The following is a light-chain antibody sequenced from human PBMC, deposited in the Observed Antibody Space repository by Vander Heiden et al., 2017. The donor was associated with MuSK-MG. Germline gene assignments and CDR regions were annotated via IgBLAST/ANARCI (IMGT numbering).Light chain of an antibody. CDR3: CSYAGNSVV. V-gene: IGLV2-11*01. CDR2: AVS. CDR1: SSDVGDYNY. Sequence: QPSLTQPRSVSGSAGQSVTISCTGTSSDVGDYNYVSEYQQHPVKAPKLMVYAVSERPSGVPDRFSGSKSGNTASLTISGLQDEDEADYFCCSYAGNSVVFGGGTKLTVL. J-gene: IGLJ2*01.